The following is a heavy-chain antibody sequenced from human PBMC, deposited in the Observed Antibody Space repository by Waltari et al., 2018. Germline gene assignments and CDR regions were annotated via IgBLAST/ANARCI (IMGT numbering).Heavy chain of an antibody. CDR2: IDGDGTTT. CDR1: GFSISHFW. CDR3: TRDWRHMAFDY. J-gene: IGHJ4*02. V-gene: IGHV3-74*01. Sequence: EIHLLESGGGLVQPGGSLRLSCTGSGFSISHFWMHLVRLTPGKGLLGVSRIDGDGTTTTYADSVKGRFTISRDNAKNTVYLDMSSLRVEDTAVYFCTRDWRHMAFDYWGQGNRVTVSS. D-gene: IGHD1-1*01.